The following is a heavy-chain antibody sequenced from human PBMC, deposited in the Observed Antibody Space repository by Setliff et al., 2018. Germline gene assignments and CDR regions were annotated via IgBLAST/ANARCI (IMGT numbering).Heavy chain of an antibody. CDR3: ARGSSATSPFDS. CDR2: IHTMSGES. J-gene: IGHJ4*02. Sequence: ASVKVSCKASGYTFRSYAMNWVRQAPGQGLEWMGWIHTMSGESTFAQGFTGRFVFSLDASVSTAYLEINNLKGEDTAVYYCARGSSATSPFDSWGQGTLVTVSS. CDR1: GYTFRSYA. D-gene: IGHD3-10*01. V-gene: IGHV7-4-1*02.